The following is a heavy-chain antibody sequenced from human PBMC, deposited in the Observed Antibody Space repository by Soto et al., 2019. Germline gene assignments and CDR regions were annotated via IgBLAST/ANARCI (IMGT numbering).Heavy chain of an antibody. D-gene: IGHD2-15*01. CDR2: SSGSGGST. J-gene: IGHJ4*02. V-gene: IGHV3-23*01. CDR3: AKWAALALPYIQYFDY. CDR1: GFTFSRLA. Sequence: SLSPACAAYGFTFSRLAIRWVSPVDGEGLEWATASSGSGGSTFYANSVKGRFTISRDNYKNTLYLQIKSLRAEYTAVYYCAKWAALALPYIQYFDYWGQGTLVTVSS.